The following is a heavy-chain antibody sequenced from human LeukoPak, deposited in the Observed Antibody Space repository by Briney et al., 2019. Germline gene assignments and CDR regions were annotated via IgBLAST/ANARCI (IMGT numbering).Heavy chain of an antibody. D-gene: IGHD3-22*01. CDR2: IWYDGSNK. V-gene: IGHV3-33*06. J-gene: IGHJ1*01. CDR1: GFTFDDYA. CDR3: AKDRYYDSSGYYGMYFQH. Sequence: PGGSLRLSCAASGFTFDDYAMHWVRQAPGKGLEWVAVIWYDGSNKYYADSVKGRFTISRDNSKNTLYLQMNSLRAEGTAVYYCAKDRYYDSSGYYGMYFQHWGQGTLVTVSS.